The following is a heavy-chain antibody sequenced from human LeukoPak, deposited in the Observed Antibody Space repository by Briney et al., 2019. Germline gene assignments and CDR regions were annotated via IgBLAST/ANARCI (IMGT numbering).Heavy chain of an antibody. J-gene: IGHJ4*02. V-gene: IGHV1-18*01. CDR3: ARGPIAAAGDY. CDR2: INANNGDT. Sequence: ASVKVSCKASGYTFTSYGITWVRQAPGQGLEWMGWINANNGDTKYAQNLQGRVTMTRDTSTSTAYMELMSLRSGDTAVYYCARGPIAAAGDYWGQGTLVTVSS. CDR1: GYTFTSYG. D-gene: IGHD6-13*01.